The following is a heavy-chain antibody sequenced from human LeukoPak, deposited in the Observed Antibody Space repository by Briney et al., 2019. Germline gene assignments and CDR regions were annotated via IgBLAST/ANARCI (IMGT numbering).Heavy chain of an antibody. D-gene: IGHD6-25*01. CDR1: GFTFDDYA. V-gene: IGHV3-9*01. CDR2: ISWNSGSI. Sequence: GGSLRLSCAASGFTFDDYAMHWVRQAPGKGLEWVSGISWNSGSIGYADSVKGRFTISRDNAKNSLNLQMNSLRAEDTAVYYCARDGNIAACDYWGQGTLVTVSS. J-gene: IGHJ4*02. CDR3: ARDGNIAACDY.